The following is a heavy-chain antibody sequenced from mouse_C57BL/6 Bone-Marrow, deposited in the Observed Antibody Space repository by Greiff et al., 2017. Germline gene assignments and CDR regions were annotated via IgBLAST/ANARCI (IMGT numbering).Heavy chain of an antibody. Sequence: VQLQQSGAELVRPGASVTLSCQASGYTFTDYEMHWVKQTPVHGLEWIGALDPETGGTAYNQKFKGKAILTADKSSSTAYLELRSLTSEDSAVYYGTRKKGLPPWFAYWGQGTLVTVSA. CDR2: LDPETGGT. CDR1: GYTFTDYE. V-gene: IGHV1-15*01. D-gene: IGHD2-4*01. CDR3: TRKKGLPPWFAY. J-gene: IGHJ3*01.